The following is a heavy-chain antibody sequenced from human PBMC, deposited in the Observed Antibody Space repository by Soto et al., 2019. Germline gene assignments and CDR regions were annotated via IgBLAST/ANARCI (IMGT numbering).Heavy chain of an antibody. Sequence: SETLSLTCSVSGGSISSFYWSRIRQPPGKGLEWIGHVFYSGSTNYNPSLKSRVTISLDTSTNEFSLRLSSVTAADTAMYYCAFTSQGDAFDIWGQGTMVTVSS. D-gene: IGHD3-10*01. CDR3: AFTSQGDAFDI. V-gene: IGHV4-59*03. CDR1: GGSISSFY. J-gene: IGHJ3*02. CDR2: VFYSGST.